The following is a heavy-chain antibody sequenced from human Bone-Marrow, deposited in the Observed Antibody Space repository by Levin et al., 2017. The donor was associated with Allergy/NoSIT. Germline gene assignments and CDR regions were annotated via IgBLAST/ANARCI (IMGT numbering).Heavy chain of an antibody. CDR1: GFSLSPSEVG. CDR3: AHSPYERYFDY. V-gene: IGHV2-5*01. Sequence: SGPTLVKPTQTLTLTCTFSGFSLSPSEVGVGWVRQPPGKALECLAVVYWNNDKYYTPSLKSRVTITKDSSKNQVVLTLTDIDPMDTATYYCAHSPYERYFDYWGQGTLVTVSS. J-gene: IGHJ4*02. D-gene: IGHD3-22*01. CDR2: VYWNNDK.